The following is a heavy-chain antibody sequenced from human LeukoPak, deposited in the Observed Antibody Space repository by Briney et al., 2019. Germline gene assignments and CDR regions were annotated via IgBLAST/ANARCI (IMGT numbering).Heavy chain of an antibody. V-gene: IGHV4-34*01. J-gene: IGHJ6*02. D-gene: IGHD3-3*01. CDR3: ARGRGALEWLLYRYYYGMDV. Sequence: SETLSLTCAVYGGSFSGYYWSWIRQPPGKGLEWIGEINHSGSTNYNPSLKSRVTISVDTSKNQFSLKLSSVTAADTAVYYCARGRGALEWLLYRYYYGMDVWSQGTTVTVSS. CDR1: GGSFSGYY. CDR2: INHSGST.